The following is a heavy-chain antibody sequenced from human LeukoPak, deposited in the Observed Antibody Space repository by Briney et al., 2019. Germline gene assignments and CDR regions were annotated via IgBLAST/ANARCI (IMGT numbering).Heavy chain of an antibody. D-gene: IGHD4-17*01. Sequence: GGSLRLSCAASGFTFSTYSMIWVRQAPGKGLEWVSSISSSSYISYADSVKGRFTISRDSAKNSLYLQMNSLRAEDTAVYYCARVVDGDSDWYFDLWGRGTLVTVSS. CDR1: GFTFSTYS. V-gene: IGHV3-21*01. J-gene: IGHJ2*01. CDR3: ARVVDGDSDWYFDL. CDR2: ISSSSYI.